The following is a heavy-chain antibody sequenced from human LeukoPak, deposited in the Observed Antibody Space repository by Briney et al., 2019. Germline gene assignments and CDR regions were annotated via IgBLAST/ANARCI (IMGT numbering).Heavy chain of an antibody. J-gene: IGHJ4*02. CDR2: IWYGGSNK. CDR3: ARDYDFWSGNYFDY. V-gene: IGHV3-33*01. D-gene: IGHD3-3*01. CDR1: GFTFSSYG. Sequence: GGSLRLSCAASGFTFSSYGMHWVRQAPGKGLEWVAVIWYGGSNKYYADSVKGRFTISRDNSKNTLYLQMNSLRAEDTAVYYCARDYDFWSGNYFDYWGQGTLVTVSS.